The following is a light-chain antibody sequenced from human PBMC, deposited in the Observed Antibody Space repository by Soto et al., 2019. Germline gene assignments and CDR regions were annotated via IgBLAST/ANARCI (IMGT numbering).Light chain of an antibody. CDR2: AAS. Sequence: DIQMTQSPSSLSAFVGGRVTITFRASQDITNYLAWFQQKPGKAPKSLIYAASTLQSGVASKFSGSGSGTHLTLTISGLQTDDFATYYCQQYKSYPYTFGQGTKLEI. CDR1: QDITNY. V-gene: IGKV1-16*02. J-gene: IGKJ2*01. CDR3: QQYKSYPYT.